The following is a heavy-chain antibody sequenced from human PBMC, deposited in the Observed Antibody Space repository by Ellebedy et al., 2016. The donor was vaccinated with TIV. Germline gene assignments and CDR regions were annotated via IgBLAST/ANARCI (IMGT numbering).Heavy chain of an antibody. CDR1: GFRFTGYW. D-gene: IGHD6-19*01. Sequence: GESLKISCAASGFRFTGYWMSWVRQAPGKGLEWVANINQDGNGKYYVGSVKGRFTISRDNADNSLYLQMNSLRTDDTAVYYCARDRSRGWYESVDYWGQGTLVTVSS. CDR3: ARDRSRGWYESVDY. J-gene: IGHJ4*02. V-gene: IGHV3-7*03. CDR2: INQDGNGK.